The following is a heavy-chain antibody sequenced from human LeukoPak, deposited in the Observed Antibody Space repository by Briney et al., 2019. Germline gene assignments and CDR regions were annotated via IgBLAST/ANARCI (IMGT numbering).Heavy chain of an antibody. CDR2: IWYDGSNK. V-gene: IGHV3-33*01. CDR3: ARDLSNGCFDY. D-gene: IGHD2-2*03. CDR1: GFTFSSYG. Sequence: PGRSLRLSCAASGFTFSSYGMHWVRQAPGKGLEWVAVIWYDGSNKYYADSVKGRFTISRDNSKNTLYLQMNSLRAEDTAVYYCARDLSNGCFDYWGQGTLVTVSS. J-gene: IGHJ4*02.